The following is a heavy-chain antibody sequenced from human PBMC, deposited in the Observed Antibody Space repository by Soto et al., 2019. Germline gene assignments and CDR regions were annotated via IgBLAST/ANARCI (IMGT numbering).Heavy chain of an antibody. V-gene: IGHV3-21*01. CDR2: ISINSAYI. J-gene: IGHJ5*02. CDR3: TIEESRDSRDWGWFDL. Sequence: GGSLRLSCAASGFPFRIFTMNWVRQSPGKGLEWVSTISINSAYIYYTDALRGRFTISRDNAKNSLHLQMNSLRAEDTAVYYCTIEESRDSRDWGWFDLWGPGNMVTVSS. D-gene: IGHD7-27*01. CDR1: GFPFRIFT.